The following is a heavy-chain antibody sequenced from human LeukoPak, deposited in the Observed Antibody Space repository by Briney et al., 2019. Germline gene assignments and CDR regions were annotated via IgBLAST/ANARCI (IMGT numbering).Heavy chain of an antibody. J-gene: IGHJ4*02. D-gene: IGHD5-18*01. CDR3: ARSGYSYGLDY. V-gene: IGHV4-34*01. CDR1: GGSFSGYY. CDR2: INHSGST. Sequence: SETLSLTCAVYGGSFSGYYWSWIRQPPGKGLEWIGEINHSGSTNYNPSLKSRVTISVDTSKNQFSLQLSSVTAAHTAVYYCARSGYSYGLDYWGQGTLVTVSS.